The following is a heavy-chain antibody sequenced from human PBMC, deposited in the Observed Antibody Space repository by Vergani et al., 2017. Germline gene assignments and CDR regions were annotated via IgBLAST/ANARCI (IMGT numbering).Heavy chain of an antibody. CDR3: ARQDYGDYGDYFDY. Sequence: QVQLQESGPGLVKPSETLSLTCTVSGGSISSHYWSWIRQPPGKGLEWIGYIYYSGSTNYNPSPKSRVTISVDTSKNQFSLKLSSVTAADTAVYYCARQDYGDYGDYFDYWGQGTLVTVSS. CDR2: IYYSGST. D-gene: IGHD4-17*01. V-gene: IGHV4-59*11. CDR1: GGSISSHY. J-gene: IGHJ4*02.